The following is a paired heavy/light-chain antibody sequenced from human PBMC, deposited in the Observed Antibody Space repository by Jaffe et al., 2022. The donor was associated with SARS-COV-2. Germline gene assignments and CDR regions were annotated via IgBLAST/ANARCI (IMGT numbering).Heavy chain of an antibody. J-gene: IGHJ4*02. CDR2: IKSKTDGGRT. D-gene: IGHD6-13*01. Sequence: EVQLVESGGGLVKPGGSLRVSCAASGFTFSDAWMSWVRQTPGKGLEWIGLIKSKTDGGRTVYAAPVRGRFTISRDDSKDTVYLQMNSLKTEDTAVYYCLTDPDHISWAYWGQGTLVTVSS. CDR3: LTDPDHISWAY. CDR1: GFTFSDAW. V-gene: IGHV3-15*01.
Light chain of an antibody. CDR2: AAS. CDR3: VQHNDYPRT. CDR1: QDIRDD. Sequence: DIQMTQSPSSLSASVGDRVTITCRASQDIRDDLGWFQQQPGKAPKRLIYAASSLQSGVPSRFSGSGSGTEFTLTISSLQPEDFASYYCVQHNDYPRTFGQGTKVEIK. V-gene: IGKV1-17*01. J-gene: IGKJ1*01.